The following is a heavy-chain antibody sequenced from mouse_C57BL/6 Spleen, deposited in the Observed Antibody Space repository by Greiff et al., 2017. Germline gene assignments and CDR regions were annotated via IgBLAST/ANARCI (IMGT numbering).Heavy chain of an antibody. CDR2: IYWDDDK. D-gene: IGHD1-1*01. Sequence: QVTLKESGPGILQSSQTLSLTCSFSGFSLSTSGMGVSWIRQPSGKGLEWLAHIYWDDDKRYNPSLKSRLTISKDTSRNQVFLKITSVDTADTATYYCARRASYYYGSSSPRYFDVWGTGTTVTVSS. CDR1: GFSLSTSGMG. J-gene: IGHJ1*03. CDR3: ARRASYYYGSSSPRYFDV. V-gene: IGHV8-12*01.